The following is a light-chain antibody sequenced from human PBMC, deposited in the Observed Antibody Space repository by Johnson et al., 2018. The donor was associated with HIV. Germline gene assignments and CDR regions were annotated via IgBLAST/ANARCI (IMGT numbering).Light chain of an antibody. J-gene: IGLJ1*01. Sequence: QSVLTQPPSVSAAPGQKVTISCSGSSSNIGNNYVSWYQQLPGTAPKLLIYENNKRPSGIPDRFSGSKSGTSATLGITGLQTGDKADYYCGTWDSSLSAGVFGTGTTVIVL. CDR3: GTWDSSLSAGV. V-gene: IGLV1-51*02. CDR2: ENN. CDR1: SSNIGNNY.